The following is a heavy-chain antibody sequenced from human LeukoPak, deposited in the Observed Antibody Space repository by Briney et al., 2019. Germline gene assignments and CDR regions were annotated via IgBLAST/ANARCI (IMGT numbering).Heavy chain of an antibody. CDR1: GYTFTGYY. Sequence: ASVKVSCKASGYTFTGYYMHWVRQAPGQGLEWMGWINPNSGGTNYAQKFQGRVTMTRDTSISTAYMELSRLRSDDTAVYYCARSYPYSSGRYGDYWGQGTLVTVSS. V-gene: IGHV1-2*02. J-gene: IGHJ4*02. D-gene: IGHD6-19*01. CDR3: ARSYPYSSGRYGDY. CDR2: INPNSGGT.